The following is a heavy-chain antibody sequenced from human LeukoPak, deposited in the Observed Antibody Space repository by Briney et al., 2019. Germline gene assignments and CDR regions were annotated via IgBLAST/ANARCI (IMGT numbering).Heavy chain of an antibody. J-gene: IGHJ4*02. Sequence: SETLSLTCTVSGGSISSYYWSWIRQSPGKGLEWIGYIYYSGSTNFNPSLKSRVTISVDTSKNQFSLKLSSVTAADTAVYYCARDKYYYDSSAYYYFDYWGQGTLVTVSS. CDR1: GGSISSYY. CDR2: IYYSGST. CDR3: ARDKYYYDSSAYYYFDY. D-gene: IGHD3-22*01. V-gene: IGHV4-59*01.